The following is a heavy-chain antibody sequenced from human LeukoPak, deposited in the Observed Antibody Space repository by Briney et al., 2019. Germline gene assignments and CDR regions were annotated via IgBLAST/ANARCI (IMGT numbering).Heavy chain of an antibody. J-gene: IGHJ4*02. CDR1: GGSVSSGSYY. V-gene: IGHV4-61*01. Sequence: ESSETLSLTCTVSGGSVSSGSYYWSWIRQPPGKGLEWIGYIYYSGSTNYNPSLKTRVTISVDTSKNQFSLKLSSVTAADTAVYYCARLGRGGISDYFDYWGQGTLVTVST. CDR3: ARLGRGGISDYFDY. CDR2: IYYSGST. D-gene: IGHD1-14*01.